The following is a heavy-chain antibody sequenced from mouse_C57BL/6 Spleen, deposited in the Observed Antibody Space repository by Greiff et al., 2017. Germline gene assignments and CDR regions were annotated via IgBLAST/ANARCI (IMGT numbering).Heavy chain of an antibody. V-gene: IGHV5-6*01. J-gene: IGHJ4*01. CDR3: ARNDDELRDY. Sequence: EVKVVESGGDLVKPGGSLTLSCAASGFTFSNYGMSWVRQTPDKRLEWVATLSSGGSYTSYPDSVKVRFTISRDKAKTTLYLQMRSLKSEDTAMYYCARNDDELRDYWGQGTSVTVSS. CDR1: GFTFSNYG. CDR2: LSSGGSYT. D-gene: IGHD2-4*01.